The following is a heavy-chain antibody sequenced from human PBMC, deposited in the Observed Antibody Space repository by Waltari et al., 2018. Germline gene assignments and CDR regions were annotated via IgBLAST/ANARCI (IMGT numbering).Heavy chain of an antibody. V-gene: IGHV1-2*02. CDR1: GYTFTGYY. D-gene: IGHD3-10*01. J-gene: IGHJ4*02. CDR2: FGPNNGDN. CDR3: ARDGPGAGNDDFDY. Sequence: QVQLAQSGAEEKKPGASVTVSCKASGYTFTGYYIHWVRRAPGQGLEGMGWFGPNNGDNKYAQKFQGRVTITRDTSINTAYMELSSLTSDDTAVYYCARDGPGAGNDDFDYWGQGTLVSVSS.